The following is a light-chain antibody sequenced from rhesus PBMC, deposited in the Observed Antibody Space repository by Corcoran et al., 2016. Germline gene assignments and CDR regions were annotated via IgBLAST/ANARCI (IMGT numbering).Light chain of an antibody. CDR2: KAS. CDR1: QSISGW. CDR3: RPHDNSPLS. J-gene: IGKJ4*01. V-gene: IGKV1-22*01. Sequence: DIQMTQSPSPLSASVGDKVTITCRASQSISGWLAWYQQKPEQAPRVLIYKASGLQSGVPSRFSGSGSGTVFTLTISCQQPKDIAAFYCRPHDNSPLSFGGGTKVEL.